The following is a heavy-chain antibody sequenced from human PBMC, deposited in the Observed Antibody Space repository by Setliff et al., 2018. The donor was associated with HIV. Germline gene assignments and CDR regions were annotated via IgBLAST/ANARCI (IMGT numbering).Heavy chain of an antibody. D-gene: IGHD4-17*01. CDR2: ISYHEKDT. CDR1: GFTFSNYG. V-gene: IGHV3-30*18. J-gene: IGHJ4*02. CDR3: TKPTTVVTSYYFDS. Sequence: GESLRLSCGASGFTFSNYGMQWVRQAPGKGLEWVAIISYHEKDTFYADSVKGRFTISRDNSKNMLYLQMNSLRTEDTGVYYCTKPTTVVTSYYFDSWGQGTQVTVSS.